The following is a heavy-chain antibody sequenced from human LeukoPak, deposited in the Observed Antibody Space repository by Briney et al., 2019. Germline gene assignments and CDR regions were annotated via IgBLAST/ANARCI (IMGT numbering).Heavy chain of an antibody. CDR3: TRDESPSDSSGYYDAFDI. CDR2: IKQDGSLK. Sequence: GGSPRLSCAAAGFNFNHDWMIWVRQAPGKGLEWVANIKQDGSLKYYVDSVKGRFTISRDNAKNSLYLQMNSLRAEDTAMYYCTRDESPSDSSGYYDAFDIWGQGTMVTVSS. CDR1: GFNFNHDW. D-gene: IGHD3-22*01. V-gene: IGHV3-7*01. J-gene: IGHJ3*02.